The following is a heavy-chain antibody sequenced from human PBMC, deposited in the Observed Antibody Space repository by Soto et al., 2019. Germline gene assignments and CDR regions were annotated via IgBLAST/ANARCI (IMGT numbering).Heavy chain of an antibody. CDR2: INPSGDTT. V-gene: IGHV1-46*02. CDR3: ARDWALDY. D-gene: IGHD7-27*01. Sequence: ASVKVSCKAAGYTFNAYSVHWVRQAPGQRLEWMGMINPSGDTTTYAQNFQGRVTMTRDTYTTTVYMELSGLRSEDTAVYCCARDWALDYWGQGTLVTVSS. CDR1: GYTFNAYS. J-gene: IGHJ4*02.